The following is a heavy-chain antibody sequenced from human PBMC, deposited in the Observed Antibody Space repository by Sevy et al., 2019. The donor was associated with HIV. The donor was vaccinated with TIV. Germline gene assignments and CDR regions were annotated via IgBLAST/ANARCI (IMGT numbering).Heavy chain of an antibody. CDR3: ASDSGEHTIFGVGGFDY. V-gene: IGHV3-11*01. Sequence: GGSLRLSCAASGFTFSDYYMSWIRQAPGKGLEWVSYISSIGSTIYYADSVKGRFTISRDNAKSSLYLQMNGMGAEDTAVYYCASDSGEHTIFGVGGFDYWGQGTLVTVSS. CDR1: GFTFSDYY. D-gene: IGHD3-3*01. CDR2: ISSIGSTI. J-gene: IGHJ4*02.